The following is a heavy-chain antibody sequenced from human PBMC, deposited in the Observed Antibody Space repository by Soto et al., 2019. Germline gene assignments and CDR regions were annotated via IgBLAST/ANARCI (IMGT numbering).Heavy chain of an antibody. Sequence: GGSLRLSCAASGFTVSSNYMSWVRQAPGKGLEWVSVIYSGGSAYYADSVKGRFTISRDNSKNTLYLQMNSLRVDDTAVYYCANLGYCSSTSCSRKDAFDIWGQGTMVTVSS. CDR3: ANLGYCSSTSCSRKDAFDI. CDR2: IYSGGSA. J-gene: IGHJ3*02. V-gene: IGHV3-53*01. CDR1: GFTVSSNY. D-gene: IGHD2-2*01.